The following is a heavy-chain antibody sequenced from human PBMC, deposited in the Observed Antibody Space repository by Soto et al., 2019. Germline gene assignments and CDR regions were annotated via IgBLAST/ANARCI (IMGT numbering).Heavy chain of an antibody. CDR1: GSSVTSSTYY. D-gene: IGHD3-22*01. V-gene: IGHV4-39*07. Sequence: SATLSLTCTFTGSSVTSSTYYWGWIRQPPGKGLEWIGSIYKSGSTNYNPSFKSRVTITVDTSNNQFSLKLSSVTAADAAVYYCARMRGATMLVVVYDAFDIWGQGTMVTVSS. CDR3: ARMRGATMLVVVYDAFDI. CDR2: IYKSGST. J-gene: IGHJ3*02.